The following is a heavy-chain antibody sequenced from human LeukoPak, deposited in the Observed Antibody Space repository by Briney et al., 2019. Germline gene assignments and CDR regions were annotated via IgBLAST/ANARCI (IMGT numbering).Heavy chain of an antibody. CDR3: ARGLFGNYGRVSYTEFDF. CDR1: GYTFNTYG. Sequence: ASVKVSCKASGYTFNTYGITWVRQAPGQGLEWMGWIRTADDDTHYAEKLQGRVTMTTDTSTSTAYMELRSLTSDDTAVYYCARGLFGNYGRVSYTEFDFWGQGTLVTASS. J-gene: IGHJ4*02. V-gene: IGHV1-18*01. CDR2: IRTADDDT. D-gene: IGHD4-17*01.